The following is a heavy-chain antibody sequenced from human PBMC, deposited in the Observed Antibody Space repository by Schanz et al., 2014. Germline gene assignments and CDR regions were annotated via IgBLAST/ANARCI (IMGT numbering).Heavy chain of an antibody. J-gene: IGHJ6*03. CDR2: VWSDGNTK. V-gene: IGHV3-33*08. D-gene: IGHD2-15*01. Sequence: VQLLESGGGLVQPGGSLRLSCAASGFTFSSYAMSWVRQAPGEGLEWVALVWSDGNTKYYVDSVKGRFTISRDNSMNTLHLQMDGLRVEDTAVYYCARDAVALVPEYFMDVWGKGTPVTVSS. CDR3: ARDAVALVPEYFMDV. CDR1: GFTFSSYA.